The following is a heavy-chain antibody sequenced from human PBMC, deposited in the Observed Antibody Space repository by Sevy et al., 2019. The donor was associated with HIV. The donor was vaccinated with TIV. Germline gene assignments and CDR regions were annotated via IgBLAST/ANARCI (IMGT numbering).Heavy chain of an antibody. CDR3: AKRGTYYGGPFDC. J-gene: IGHJ4*02. V-gene: IGHV3-23*01. CDR1: EVTFYNYA. D-gene: IGHD1-26*01. Sequence: GGSLRLSCAASEVTFYNYAMTWVRQAPGKGLEWVSVIDGSGGNLYYADSVKGRFNISRDNSKNTLYLQMNSLRVDDTAVYYCAKRGTYYGGPFDCWGQGTLVTVSS. CDR2: IDGSGGNL.